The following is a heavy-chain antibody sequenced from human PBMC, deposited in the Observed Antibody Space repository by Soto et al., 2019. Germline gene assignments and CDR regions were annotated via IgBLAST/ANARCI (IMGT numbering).Heavy chain of an antibody. J-gene: IGHJ4*02. CDR1: GFTFSRYS. V-gene: IGHV3-21*06. CDR3: ARVAY. Sequence: EVQLVESGGGLVKPGGSLRLSCVASGFTFSRYSINWFRQAPGKGLEWVSSISSGGNTKSYANSVKGRFTISRDNAKNSLYLEMNSLRPEDTAVYYCARVAYWGQGTLLTVSS. CDR2: ISSGGNTK.